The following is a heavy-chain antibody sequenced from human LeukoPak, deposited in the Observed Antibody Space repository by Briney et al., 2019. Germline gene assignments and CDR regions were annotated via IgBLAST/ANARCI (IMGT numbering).Heavy chain of an antibody. D-gene: IGHD3-22*01. CDR1: GFTFSNYA. Sequence: PGGSLRLSCAASGFTFSNYAMHWVRQAPGKGLEWVAVISYDGSSEYYADSVKGRFTISRDNSKMKYLQMNSLRADETAVYSCTREGYYYDSSGYSYYFDSWGQGTLVTVSS. CDR3: TREGYYYDSSGYSYYFDS. V-gene: IGHV3-30*03. J-gene: IGHJ4*02. CDR2: ISYDGSSE.